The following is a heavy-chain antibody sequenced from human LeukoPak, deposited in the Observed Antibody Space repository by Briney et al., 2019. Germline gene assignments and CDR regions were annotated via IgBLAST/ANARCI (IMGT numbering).Heavy chain of an antibody. CDR1: GLTFNSYG. CDR2: IWYDGINK. CDR3: ARFCATSNAFDI. J-gene: IGHJ3*02. Sequence: GGSLRLSCAASGLTFNSYGMHWVRQTPGKGLEWVAFIWYDGINKHYADSVKGRFTISRDNSKNTVFLQMNSLRAEDTAMYYCARFCATSNAFDIWGQGTMVTVSS. V-gene: IGHV3-30*02. D-gene: IGHD2-15*01.